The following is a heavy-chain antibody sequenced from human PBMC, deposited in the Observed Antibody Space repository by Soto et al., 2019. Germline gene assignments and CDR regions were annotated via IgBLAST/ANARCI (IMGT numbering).Heavy chain of an antibody. V-gene: IGHV3-74*01. CDR2: ISTDGSST. Sequence: EVQLVESGGGLVQPGGSLRLSCAATGFTFSTYWMHWVRQGPGKGLVWVSRISTDGSSTTYADSVKGRFTISRDNAQNTLYLQMNRPIADDTAVYYCARATGSNHPFDSWGQGSLVTVSS. CDR3: ARATGSNHPFDS. D-gene: IGHD2-2*01. CDR1: GFTFSTYW. J-gene: IGHJ4*02.